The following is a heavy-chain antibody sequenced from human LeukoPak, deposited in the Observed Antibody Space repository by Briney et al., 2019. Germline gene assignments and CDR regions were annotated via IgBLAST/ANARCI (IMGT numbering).Heavy chain of an antibody. V-gene: IGHV3-7*01. CDR2: IKQDGSEK. Sequence: GGSLRLSCAASGFTFSSYWMSWVRQAPGKGLEWVANIKQDGSEKYYVDSVKGRFTISRDNAKNSLYLQMNSLRAKDTAVYYCARDGRAVAGNFDYWGQGTLVTVSS. CDR1: GFTFSSYW. CDR3: ARDGRAVAGNFDY. J-gene: IGHJ4*02. D-gene: IGHD6-19*01.